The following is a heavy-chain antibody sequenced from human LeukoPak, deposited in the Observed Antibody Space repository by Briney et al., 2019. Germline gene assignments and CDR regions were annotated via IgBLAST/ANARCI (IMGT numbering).Heavy chain of an antibody. CDR3: AKDPWRVPAAIYGDNWFDP. D-gene: IGHD2-2*01. V-gene: IGHV3-30*02. J-gene: IGHJ5*02. Sequence: GGSLRLSCAASGFTFSSYGMHWVSQAPGKGMEWVAFIRYDGSNKYYADSVKGRFTISRDNSKNTLYLQMNSLRAEDTAVYYCAKDPWRVPAAIYGDNWFDPWGQGTLVTVSS. CDR2: IRYDGSNK. CDR1: GFTFSSYG.